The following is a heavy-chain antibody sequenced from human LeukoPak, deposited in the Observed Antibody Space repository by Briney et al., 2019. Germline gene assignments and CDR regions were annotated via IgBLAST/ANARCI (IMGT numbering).Heavy chain of an antibody. D-gene: IGHD6-13*01. CDR1: GYTFTNYA. J-gene: IGHJ3*02. CDR2: INAGNGNT. CDR3: AKGSSWRDAFDI. Sequence: ASVKVSCKASGYTFTNYAIHWVRQAPGQRLEWMGWINAGNGNTKYSQKFQGRVTITRDTSASTAYMELSSLRSEDTAVYYCAKGSSWRDAFDIWGQGTMVTVSS. V-gene: IGHV1-3*01.